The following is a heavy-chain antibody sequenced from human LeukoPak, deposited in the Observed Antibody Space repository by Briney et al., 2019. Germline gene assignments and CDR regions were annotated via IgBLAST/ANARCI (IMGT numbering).Heavy chain of an antibody. CDR1: GGSISSSSYY. CDR3: ASPAMVRGVTPPFDY. Sequence: PSETLSLTCTVSGGSISSSSYYWGWIRQPPGKGLEWIGSIYYSGSTYYNPSLKSRVTISVDTSKNQFSLKLSSVTAADTAVYYCASPAMVRGVTPPFDYWGQGTLVTVPS. CDR2: IYYSGST. J-gene: IGHJ4*02. V-gene: IGHV4-39*01. D-gene: IGHD3-10*01.